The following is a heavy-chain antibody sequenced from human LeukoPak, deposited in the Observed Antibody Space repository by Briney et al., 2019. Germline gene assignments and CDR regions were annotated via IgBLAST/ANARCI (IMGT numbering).Heavy chain of an antibody. Sequence: GGSLRLSCAASGFTFSTYWMTWVRQAPGKGLEWVANIKQDGSEEYYVDSVKGRFTIPRDNAKNSLYLQMNSLRAEDAAVYYCARSGYGSGSSYFDYWGQGTLVTVSS. CDR2: IKQDGSEE. J-gene: IGHJ4*02. V-gene: IGHV3-7*01. CDR1: GFTFSTYW. CDR3: ARSGYGSGSSYFDY. D-gene: IGHD3-10*01.